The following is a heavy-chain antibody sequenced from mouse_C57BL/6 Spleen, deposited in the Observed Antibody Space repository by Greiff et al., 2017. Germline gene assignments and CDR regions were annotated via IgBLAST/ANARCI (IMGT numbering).Heavy chain of an antibody. CDR3: ARRRYYGSSLYAMDY. CDR2: LYPGDGDT. Sequence: VQLQESGPELVKPGASVKISCKASGYAFSSSWMNWVKQRPGKGLEWIGRLYPGDGDTNYNGKFKGKATLTADKSSSTAYMQLSSLTSEDSAVYFCARRRYYGSSLYAMDYWGQGTSVTVSS. V-gene: IGHV1-82*01. J-gene: IGHJ4*01. D-gene: IGHD1-1*01. CDR1: GYAFSSSW.